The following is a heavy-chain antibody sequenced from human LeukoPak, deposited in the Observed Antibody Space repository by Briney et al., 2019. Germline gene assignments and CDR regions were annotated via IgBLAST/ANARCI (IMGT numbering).Heavy chain of an antibody. CDR1: GGSFSGYY. D-gene: IGHD5-12*01. Sequence: PSETLSLTCAVYGGSFSGYYWSWIRQPPGKGLEWIGEINHSGSTYYNPSLKSRVTISVDTSKNQFSLKLSSVTAADTAVYYCARAGAIVATMNFDYWGQGTLVTVSS. V-gene: IGHV4-34*09. CDR2: INHSGST. CDR3: ARAGAIVATMNFDY. J-gene: IGHJ4*02.